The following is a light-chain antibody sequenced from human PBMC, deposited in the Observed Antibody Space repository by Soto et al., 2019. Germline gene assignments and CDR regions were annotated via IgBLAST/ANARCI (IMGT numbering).Light chain of an antibody. CDR1: QSIFFSSNNKNY. Sequence: DIVMTQSPDSLAVSLGERATINCKSSQSIFFSSNNKNYLTWYQQKPGQPPKPLIYWASTRESGVPDRFSGSGSGTDFTLTISSLQAEDVAVYYCQQYYSTPFTFGGGTKVEIK. V-gene: IGKV4-1*01. J-gene: IGKJ4*01. CDR3: QQYYSTPFT. CDR2: WAS.